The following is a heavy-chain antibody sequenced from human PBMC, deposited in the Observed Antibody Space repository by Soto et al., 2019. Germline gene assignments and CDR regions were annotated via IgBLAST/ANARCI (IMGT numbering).Heavy chain of an antibody. CDR3: ARVPSFQRSTIFGVVQDAFDI. J-gene: IGHJ3*02. CDR2: MNPNSGNT. V-gene: IGHV1-8*01. Sequence: GASVKVSCKASGYTFTSYDINWVRQATGQGLEWMGWMNPNSGNTGYAQKFQGRVTMTRNTSISTAYMELSSLRSEDTAVYYCARVPSFQRSTIFGVVQDAFDIWGQGTMVTVSS. D-gene: IGHD3-3*01. CDR1: GYTFTSYD.